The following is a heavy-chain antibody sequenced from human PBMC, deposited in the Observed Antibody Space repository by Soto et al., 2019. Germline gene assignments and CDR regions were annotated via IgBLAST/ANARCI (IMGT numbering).Heavy chain of an antibody. D-gene: IGHD3-10*01. V-gene: IGHV4-31*03. CDR2: IYYSGST. CDR3: AREIGYYGSGSYVLDY. CDR1: GDSVRSSGYY. J-gene: IGHJ4*02. Sequence: SETLSLTCTVSGDSVRSSGYYWSWVRQHPGRGLEWIGYIYYSGSTYYNPSLESRVTISLDSSNNQFSLKLTSVTAADTTVYYCAREIGYYGSGSYVLDYWGPGMLVTVSS.